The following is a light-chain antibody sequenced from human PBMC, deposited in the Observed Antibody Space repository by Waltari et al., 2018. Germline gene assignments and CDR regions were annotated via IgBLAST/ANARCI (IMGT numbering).Light chain of an antibody. CDR3: QQSYKTPYT. J-gene: IGKJ2*01. CDR2: AAS. V-gene: IGKV1-39*01. CDR1: QSITLY. Sequence: DIQMTQSPSSLSASVGDKVTITCRASQSITLYVDWYQQKPGKAPKLLIYAASTLQTGVPSRFMGSGSGTEFTVTISSVQSEDFATYYCQQSYKTPYTFGQGTKLEI.